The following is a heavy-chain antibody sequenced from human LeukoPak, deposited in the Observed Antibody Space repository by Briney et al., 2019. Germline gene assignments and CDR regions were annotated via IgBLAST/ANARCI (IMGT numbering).Heavy chain of an antibody. CDR2: ISANNGDT. CDR1: GYTFTSYG. CDR3: ARDPPGLTLGSPGDY. Sequence: ASVTVSCKASGYTFTSYGIAWVRQAPGQGLQWMGWISANNGDTSYSQKLQGRVTMTTDTSTNTAYMELRSLTSDDTAVYYCARDPPGLTLGSPGDYWGQGTLVIVSS. D-gene: IGHD3-16*01. J-gene: IGHJ4*02. V-gene: IGHV1-18*01.